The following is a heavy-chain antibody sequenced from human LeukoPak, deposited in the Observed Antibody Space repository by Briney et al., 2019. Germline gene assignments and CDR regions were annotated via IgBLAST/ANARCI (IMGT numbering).Heavy chain of an antibody. CDR3: ARDLGYCSGGSCYYQMYYYGMDV. CDR1: GYTFTGYY. D-gene: IGHD2-15*01. Sequence: ASVKVSCTASGYTFTGYYMHWVRQAPGQGLEWMGRINPNSGGTNYAQKFQGRVTMTRDTSISTAYMELSRLRSDDTAVYYCARDLGYCSGGSCYYQMYYYGMDVWGQGTTVTVSS. V-gene: IGHV1-2*06. CDR2: INPNSGGT. J-gene: IGHJ6*02.